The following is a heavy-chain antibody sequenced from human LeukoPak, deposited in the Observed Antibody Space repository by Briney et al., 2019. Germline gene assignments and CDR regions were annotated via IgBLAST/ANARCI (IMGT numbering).Heavy chain of an antibody. CDR2: INHSGYT. CDR3: TRAVAEHPD. Sequence: PSETLSLTCAVSGVPLSNYYWSWVRQSPRQGLEWIGEINHSGYTNYNPSLKSRVTMSIDTSKNQFSLKLTSVTAADTGAYYCTRAVAEHPDWGQGTLVTVSS. CDR1: GVPLSNYY. V-gene: IGHV4-34*01. D-gene: IGHD6-19*01. J-gene: IGHJ4*02.